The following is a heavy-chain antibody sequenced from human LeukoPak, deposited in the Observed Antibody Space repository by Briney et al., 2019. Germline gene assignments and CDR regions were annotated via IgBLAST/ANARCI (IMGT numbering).Heavy chain of an antibody. V-gene: IGHV3-43*02. CDR3: AKDIADFWSGYPTLAFDI. D-gene: IGHD3-3*01. Sequence: GGSLRLSCAASGFTFDDYAMHSVRQAPGKGLEGVSLISGDGGSTYYADSVKGRFTISRDKSKNSLYLQMNSLRTEDTALYYCAKDIADFWSGYPTLAFDIWGQGTMVTVSS. CDR2: ISGDGGST. J-gene: IGHJ3*02. CDR1: GFTFDDYA.